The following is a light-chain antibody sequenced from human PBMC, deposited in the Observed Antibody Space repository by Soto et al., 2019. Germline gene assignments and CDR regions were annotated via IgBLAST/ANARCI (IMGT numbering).Light chain of an antibody. Sequence: QSALTQPASVSGSPGQSITISCTGSGRDIGAYDYVSWYQQHPGKAPKLLIYEGTQRPSGVSSRFSGSKSGNTASLTISGLQAEDEADYYCCSYASSSSYVFGTGTKLTVL. J-gene: IGLJ1*01. CDR3: CSYASSSSYV. V-gene: IGLV2-23*01. CDR1: GRDIGAYDY. CDR2: EGT.